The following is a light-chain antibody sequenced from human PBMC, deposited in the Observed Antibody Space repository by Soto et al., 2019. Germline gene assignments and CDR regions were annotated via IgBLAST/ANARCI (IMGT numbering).Light chain of an antibody. CDR1: SSDVGGYNY. CDR3: SSFTTTYTRV. CDR2: EVS. Sequence: ALTQPASVSGSPGQSITISCTGTSSDVGGYNYVSWYQQHPGKAPKLMIYEVSNRPSGVSTRFSGSKSGNTASLTISGLQADDDADYYCSSFTTTYTRVFGSGTKVTVL. V-gene: IGLV2-14*01. J-gene: IGLJ1*01.